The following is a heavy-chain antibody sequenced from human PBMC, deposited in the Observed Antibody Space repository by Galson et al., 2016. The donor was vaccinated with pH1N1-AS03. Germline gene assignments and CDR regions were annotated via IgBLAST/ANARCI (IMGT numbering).Heavy chain of an antibody. CDR3: ARATAVGPPYFDY. Sequence: TLSLTCTVSSGSNSSYSWNWIRQPPGEGLEWIGSIYSIGGTNYNPSLESRITISVETSKNQFSLKLRSVTAADTAVYYCARATAVGPPYFDYWGQGTVATVSS. D-gene: IGHD6-13*01. CDR1: SGSNSSYS. V-gene: IGHV4-59*01. J-gene: IGHJ4*02. CDR2: IYSIGGT.